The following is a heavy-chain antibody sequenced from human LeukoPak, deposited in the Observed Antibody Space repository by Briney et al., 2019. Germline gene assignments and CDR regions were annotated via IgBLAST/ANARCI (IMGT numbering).Heavy chain of an antibody. CDR2: IYYSGST. V-gene: IGHV4-30-4*01. D-gene: IGHD4/OR15-4a*01. Sequence: SQTLSPTCTVSGGSISSGDYYWSWIRQPPGKGLEWIGYIYYSGSTNYNPSLKSRVTISVDTSKNQFSLKLSSVTAADTAVYYCAREFTSWRDYGGPMAFDPWGQGTLVTVSS. J-gene: IGHJ5*02. CDR1: GGSISSGDYY. CDR3: AREFTSWRDYGGPMAFDP.